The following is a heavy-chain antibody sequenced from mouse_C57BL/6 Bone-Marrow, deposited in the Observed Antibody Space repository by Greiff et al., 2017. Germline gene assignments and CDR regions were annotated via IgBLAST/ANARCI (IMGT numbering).Heavy chain of an antibody. CDR3: ARDTTVVASYYFNY. Sequence: QVQLQQSGAELARPGASVKLSCKASGYTFTSYGISWVKQRTGQGLEWIGEIYPRSGNTYYNETFTGKATLTAEKSSSTAYMELRSLTSEDSAVYFCARDTTVVASYYFNYWGQGTTLTVSS. CDR2: IYPRSGNT. V-gene: IGHV1-81*01. J-gene: IGHJ2*01. D-gene: IGHD1-1*01. CDR1: GYTFTSYG.